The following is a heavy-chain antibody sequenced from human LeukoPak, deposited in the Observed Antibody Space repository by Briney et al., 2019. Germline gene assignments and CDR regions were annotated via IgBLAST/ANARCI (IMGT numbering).Heavy chain of an antibody. J-gene: IGHJ6*03. D-gene: IGHD3-3*01. Sequence: VGRTKSKTDGGTTDYAAPVKGRFTISRDDSKNTLYLQMNSLKTEDTAVYYCTTAVGYDFWSGYFIDYYYYMDVWGKGTTVTVS. CDR3: TTAVGYDFWSGYFIDYYYYMDV. CDR2: TKSKTDGGTT. V-gene: IGHV3-15*01.